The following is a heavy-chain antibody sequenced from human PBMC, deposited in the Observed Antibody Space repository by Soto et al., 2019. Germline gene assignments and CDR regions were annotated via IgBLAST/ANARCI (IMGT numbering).Heavy chain of an antibody. CDR2: IYSGGST. CDR3: ARDRSDYGGDSGFDY. V-gene: IGHV3-66*01. CDR1: GFTVSSNY. J-gene: IGHJ4*02. D-gene: IGHD2-21*02. Sequence: EVQLVESGGGLVQPGGSLRLSCAASGFTVSSNYMSWVRQAPGKGLEWVSIIYSGGSTYYADSVKGRFTISRDNSKNTVDLQMSSLRAEDTAVYDCARDRSDYGGDSGFDYWGQGTLVTVSS.